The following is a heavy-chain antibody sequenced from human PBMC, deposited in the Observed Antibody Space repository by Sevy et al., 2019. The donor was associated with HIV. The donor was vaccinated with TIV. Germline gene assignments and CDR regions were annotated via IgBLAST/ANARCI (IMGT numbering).Heavy chain of an antibody. CDR1: GFTFSSYG. CDR3: AKVGITMVRGVIIPPYFDY. V-gene: IGHV3-30*18. J-gene: IGHJ4*02. CDR2: ISYDGSNK. Sequence: GGSLRLSCAASGFTFSSYGMHWVRQAPGKGLEWVAVISYDGSNKYYADSVKGRFPISRDNSKNTLYLQMNSLRAEDTAVYYCAKVGITMVRGVIIPPYFDYWGQGTLVTVSS. D-gene: IGHD3-10*01.